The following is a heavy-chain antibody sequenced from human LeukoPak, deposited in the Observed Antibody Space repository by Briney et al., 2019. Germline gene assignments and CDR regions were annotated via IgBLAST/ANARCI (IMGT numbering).Heavy chain of an antibody. J-gene: IGHJ6*02. D-gene: IGHD2-2*02. V-gene: IGHV1-69*04. CDR1: GGTFSSYA. CDR3: ARGSIGYCSSTSCYRPPIYYYYGMDV. Sequence: ASVKVSCKASGGTFSSYAISWVRQAPGQGLEWMGRIIPIFGIANYAQKFQGRVTITADKSTSTAYMELSSLRSEDTAVYYCARGSIGYCSSTSCYRPPIYYYYGMDVWGQGTTVTVSS. CDR2: IIPIFGIA.